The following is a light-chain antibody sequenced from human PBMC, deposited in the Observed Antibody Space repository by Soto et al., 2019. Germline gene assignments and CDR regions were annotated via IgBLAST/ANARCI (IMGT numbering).Light chain of an antibody. V-gene: IGKV3-20*01. CDR1: QSVSSNY. Sequence: EIVLTQSPGTLSSSPGERATLSCRASQSVSSNYFAWYQQKPGQAPRLLIYAASGRATGIPDRFSGSGSGPDFTLTISRLEPEAFAVYYCQQYGSSSWTFGQGTTVEI. J-gene: IGKJ1*01. CDR3: QQYGSSSWT. CDR2: AAS.